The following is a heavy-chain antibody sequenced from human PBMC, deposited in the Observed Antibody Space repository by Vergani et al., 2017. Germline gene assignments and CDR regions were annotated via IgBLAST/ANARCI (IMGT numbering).Heavy chain of an antibody. CDR2: IFYSGST. Sequence: QVQLQESGPGLVKPSQTLSLTCTVSGDSMNSDDFYWSWIRQPPGKGLEWIGNIFYSGSTYSNPSLKSRLTLSVALSKNLFSLKLNSVTAADSAVYYCARFKWHDIDYWGQGTLVTVSS. CDR1: GDSMNSDDFY. D-gene: IGHD1-20*01. V-gene: IGHV4-30-4*01. J-gene: IGHJ4*02. CDR3: ARFKWHDIDY.